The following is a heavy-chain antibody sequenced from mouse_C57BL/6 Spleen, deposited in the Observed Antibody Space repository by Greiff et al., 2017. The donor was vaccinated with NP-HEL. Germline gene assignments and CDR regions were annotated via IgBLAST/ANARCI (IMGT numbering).Heavy chain of an antibody. Sequence: EVQVVESGPGLVKPSQSLSLTCSVTGYSITSGYYWNWIRQFPGNKLEWMGYISYDGSNNYNPSLKNRISITRDTSKNQFFLKLNSVTTEDTATYYCAYGSSSDWYFDVWGTGTTVTVSS. CDR1: GYSITSGYY. D-gene: IGHD1-1*01. CDR2: ISYDGSN. J-gene: IGHJ1*03. V-gene: IGHV3-6*01. CDR3: AYGSSSDWYFDV.